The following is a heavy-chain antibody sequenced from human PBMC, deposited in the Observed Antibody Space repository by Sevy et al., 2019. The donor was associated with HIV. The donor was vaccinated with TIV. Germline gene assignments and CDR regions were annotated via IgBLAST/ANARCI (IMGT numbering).Heavy chain of an antibody. CDR2: IKQDESEK. CDR1: GFSFSNYW. CDR3: ARGNSGSFDY. Sequence: GGSLRLSCAASGFSFSNYWMHWVRQAPGKGLEWVANIKQDESEKYYVASVKGRFTISRDNAKNSLYLQMNSLRPEDTAVYYCARGNSGSFDYLDQGTLVTVSS. J-gene: IGHJ4*02. V-gene: IGHV3-7*04. D-gene: IGHD3-22*01.